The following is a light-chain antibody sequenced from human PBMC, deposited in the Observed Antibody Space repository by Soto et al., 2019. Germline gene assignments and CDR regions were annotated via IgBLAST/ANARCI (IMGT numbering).Light chain of an antibody. V-gene: IGKV3-15*01. Sequence: EIVLTQSPGTLSLSPVERATLSCRASQSVSSSYLAWYQQKPGQAPRLLIYGASTRATGIPARFSGSGSGTEFTLTISSLQSEDFAVYYCQQDNNWPRALTFGGGTKVDNK. J-gene: IGKJ4*01. CDR2: GAS. CDR3: QQDNNWPRALT. CDR1: QSVSSSY.